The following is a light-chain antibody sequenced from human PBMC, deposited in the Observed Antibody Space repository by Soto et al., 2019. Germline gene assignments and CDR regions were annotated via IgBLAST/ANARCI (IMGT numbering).Light chain of an antibody. CDR1: TGAVTSGHH. J-gene: IGLJ3*02. CDR2: STS. Sequence: QAVVTQEPSLTVSPGGPVTLTCASSTGAVTSGHHPNWFQQQPGQAPRPLTYSTSSKYSWTPARFSGSLLGGRAALTLSGVQPEDEAYYYCLLYYGGIWVFGGGTKLTVL. CDR3: LLYYGGIWV. V-gene: IGLV7-43*01.